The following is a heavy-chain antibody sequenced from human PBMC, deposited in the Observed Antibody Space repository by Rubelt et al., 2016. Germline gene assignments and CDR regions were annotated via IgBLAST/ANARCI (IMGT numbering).Heavy chain of an antibody. CDR1: GGSISSYY. Sequence: GGSISSYYWSWIRQPPGKGLEWIGYSSYSGSTNYNPSLKSRVTISVDTSKNQFSLKLSSVTAADTAVYYCARPGYSVGTDYWGQGTLVTVSS. J-gene: IGHJ4*02. V-gene: IGHV4-59*01. CDR2: SSYSGST. CDR3: ARPGYSVGTDY. D-gene: IGHD1/OR15-1a*01.